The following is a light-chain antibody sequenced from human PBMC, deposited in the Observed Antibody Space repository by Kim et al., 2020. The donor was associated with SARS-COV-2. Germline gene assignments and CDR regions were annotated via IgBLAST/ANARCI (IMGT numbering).Light chain of an antibody. Sequence: ELTQPPSASGTPGQRVTISCSGSSSNIGSNTVNWYQQLPGTAPKLLIYSNNQRPSGVPDRFSGSKSGTSASLAISGLQSEDEADYYCAAWDDSLNGGVFGTGTKVTVL. V-gene: IGLV1-44*01. CDR1: SSNIGSNT. CDR3: AAWDDSLNGGV. CDR2: SNN. J-gene: IGLJ1*01.